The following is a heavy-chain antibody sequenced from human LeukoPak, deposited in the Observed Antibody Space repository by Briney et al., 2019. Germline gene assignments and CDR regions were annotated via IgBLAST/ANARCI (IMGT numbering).Heavy chain of an antibody. V-gene: IGHV4-38-2*02. CDR1: GYSISSGYY. D-gene: IGHD4-11*01. J-gene: IGHJ4*02. CDR3: ARVKVTGSGDY. Sequence: PSETLSLTCTVSGYSISSGYYWGWLRQPPGKGLEWIGSIYHSGSTNYNPSLKSRVTISVDTSNNQFSLKLSSVTAADTAVYYCARVKVTGSGDYWGQGTLVTVSS. CDR2: IYHSGST.